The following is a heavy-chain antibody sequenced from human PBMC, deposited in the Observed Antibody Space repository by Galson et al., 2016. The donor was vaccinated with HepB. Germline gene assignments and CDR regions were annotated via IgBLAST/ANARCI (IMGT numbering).Heavy chain of an antibody. CDR3: AKVLSVTRHYWYGMHV. CDR2: ISDNADRT. D-gene: IGHD4-17*01. Sequence: SLRLSCAASGFTFSSYPMVWVRQAPGKRPEAVSGISDNADRTYYIDSVKGRFTISRDNANNMLYLQMDNLRVDDTAVFYCAKVLSVTRHYWYGMHVWGKGTTVTVSS. V-gene: IGHV3-23*01. J-gene: IGHJ6*04. CDR1: GFTFSSYP.